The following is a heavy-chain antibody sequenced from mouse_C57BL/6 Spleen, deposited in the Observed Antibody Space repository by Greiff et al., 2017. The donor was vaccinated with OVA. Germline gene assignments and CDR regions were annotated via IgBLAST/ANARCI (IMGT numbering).Heavy chain of an antibody. J-gene: IGHJ1*03. CDR2: IHPSDSDT. CDR3: ASGYDYDEDWYFDV. Sequence: QVQLKQPGAELVKPGASVKVSCKASGYTFTSYWMHWVKQRPGQGLEWIGRIHPSDSDTNYNQKFKGKATLTVDKSSSTAYMQLSSLTSEDSAVYYCASGYDYDEDWYFDVWGTGTTVTVSS. V-gene: IGHV1-74*01. D-gene: IGHD2-4*01. CDR1: GYTFTSYW.